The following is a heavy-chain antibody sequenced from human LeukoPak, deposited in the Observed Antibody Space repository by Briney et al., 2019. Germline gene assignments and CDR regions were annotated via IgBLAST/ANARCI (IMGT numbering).Heavy chain of an antibody. CDR3: ASHGWVTGTTKADY. D-gene: IGHD4-17*01. Sequence: GGSLRLSCAASGFTVSSNYMSWVRQAPGKGLEWVSVIYSGGSTYYADSVKGRFTISRDNSKNTLYLQMNSLRAEDTAVYYCASHGWVTGTTKADYWGQGTLVTVSS. J-gene: IGHJ4*02. CDR1: GFTVSSNY. CDR2: IYSGGST. V-gene: IGHV3-53*01.